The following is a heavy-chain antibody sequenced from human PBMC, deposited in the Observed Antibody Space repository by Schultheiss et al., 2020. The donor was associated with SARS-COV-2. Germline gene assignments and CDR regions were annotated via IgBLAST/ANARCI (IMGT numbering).Heavy chain of an antibody. CDR2: VFYSGTT. Sequence: SETLSLTCTVSGGSIISNYWTWIRQSPGKGLEWIGYVFYSGTTNYNPSLKSRVTISVDTSKNQFSLKLSSVTAADTAVYYCARGLPCTMWLLWYGDLLFDYWGQGTMVTVSS. CDR3: ARGLPCTMWLLWYGDLLFDY. J-gene: IGHJ4*02. V-gene: IGHV4-59*12. D-gene: IGHD3-10*01. CDR1: GGSIISNY.